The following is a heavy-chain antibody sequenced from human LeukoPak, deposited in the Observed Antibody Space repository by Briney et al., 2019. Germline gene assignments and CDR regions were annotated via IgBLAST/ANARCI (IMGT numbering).Heavy chain of an antibody. V-gene: IGHV4-59*01. Sequence: SETLSLTCTVSGGSISAYYWSWIRQPPGKGLEWIGYISYSGSTNYNPSLKSRATISVDTSKNQFSLRLSSVTAADTAVYYCARVYDSSGYYYDYYYYMDVWGKGTTVTVSS. D-gene: IGHD3-22*01. CDR2: ISYSGST. CDR3: ARVYDSSGYYYDYYYYMDV. J-gene: IGHJ6*03. CDR1: GGSISAYY.